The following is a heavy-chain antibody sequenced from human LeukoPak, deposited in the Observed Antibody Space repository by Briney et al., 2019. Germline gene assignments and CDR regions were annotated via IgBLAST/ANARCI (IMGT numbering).Heavy chain of an antibody. CDR2: ISYDGSNK. Sequence: PGGSLRLSCAASGFTFSSYAMHWVRQAPGKGLEWVAVISYDGSNKYYADSVKGRFTISRDNSKNTLYLQMNSLRAEDTAVYYCARVRFLEWLLYDHWGQGTLSPSPQ. J-gene: IGHJ5*02. CDR3: ARVRFLEWLLYDH. D-gene: IGHD3-3*01. V-gene: IGHV3-30-3*01. CDR1: GFTFSSYA.